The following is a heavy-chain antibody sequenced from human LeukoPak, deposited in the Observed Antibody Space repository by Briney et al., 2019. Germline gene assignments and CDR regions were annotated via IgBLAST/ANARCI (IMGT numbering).Heavy chain of an antibody. D-gene: IGHD2-15*01. CDR2: IYYRGST. CDR1: GDSIRSFY. J-gene: IGHJ2*01. V-gene: IGHV4-59*08. CDR3: ARRAVVVLSPEWYFDL. Sequence: PSEALSLTCSVSGDSIRSFYWSWIRQVPGKGLEWIGYIYYRGSTNSNPSLQSRVTISGDTSKNQLYLRLSSVAAADTAVYYCARRAVVVLSPEWYFDLWGRGTPVTVSS.